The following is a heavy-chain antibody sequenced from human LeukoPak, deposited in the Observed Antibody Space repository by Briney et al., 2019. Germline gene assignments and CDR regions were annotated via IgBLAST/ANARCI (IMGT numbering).Heavy chain of an antibody. D-gene: IGHD6-19*01. J-gene: IGHJ4*02. V-gene: IGHV3-21*01. CDR1: GFTFSSYS. CDR2: ISSSSRYI. Sequence: PGGSLRLSCAASGFTFSSYSMNWVSQAPGKVLEWDSSISSSSRYIYYADSVKDRCSISRDNAKRSLYLQKNSLRDGGTAVCNSARVEAEAGIIYSGEAALVTVSS. CDR3: ARVEAEAGIIY.